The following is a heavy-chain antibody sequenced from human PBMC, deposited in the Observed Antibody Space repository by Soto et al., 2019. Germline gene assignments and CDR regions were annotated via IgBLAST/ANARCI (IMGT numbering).Heavy chain of an antibody. CDR1: GGSVSSGSYY. V-gene: IGHV4-61*01. CDR2: IYYSGST. CDR3: AREAYYYDSSGLRRGNWFDP. J-gene: IGHJ5*02. Sequence: LSLTCTVSGGSVSSGSYYWSWIRQPPGKGLEWIGYIYYSGSTNYNPSLKSRVTISVDTSKNQFSLKLSSVTAADTAVYYCAREAYYYDSSGLRRGNWFDPWGQGTLVTVSS. D-gene: IGHD3-22*01.